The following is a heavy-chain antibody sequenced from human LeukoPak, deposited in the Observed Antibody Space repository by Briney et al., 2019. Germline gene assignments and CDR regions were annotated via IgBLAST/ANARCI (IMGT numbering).Heavy chain of an antibody. CDR1: GYTFTSYG. J-gene: IGHJ4*02. CDR3: ARVTVEMATIGGYDY. D-gene: IGHD5-24*01. CDR2: ISAYNGNT. Sequence: ASVRVSCKASGYTFTSYGISWVRQAPGQGLEWMGWISAYNGNTNYAQKLQGRVTMTTDTSTSTAYMELRSLRSDDTAVYYCARVTVEMATIGGYDYWGQGTLVTVSS. V-gene: IGHV1-18*01.